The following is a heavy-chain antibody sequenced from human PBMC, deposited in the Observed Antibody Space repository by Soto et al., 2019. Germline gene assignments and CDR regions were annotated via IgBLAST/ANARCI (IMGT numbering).Heavy chain of an antibody. J-gene: IGHJ5*02. CDR3: ARAKGYCSGGSCYSANWFDP. CDR2: IYYSGST. CDR1: GGSISSGDYY. D-gene: IGHD2-15*01. Sequence: QVQLQESGPGLVKPSQTLSLTCTVSGGSISSGDYYWSWIRQPPGKGLEWIGYIYYSGSTYYNPSLKSRVTISVDTSKNQFSLKLSSVTAADTAVYYCARAKGYCSGGSCYSANWFDPWGQGTLVTVSS. V-gene: IGHV4-30-4*01.